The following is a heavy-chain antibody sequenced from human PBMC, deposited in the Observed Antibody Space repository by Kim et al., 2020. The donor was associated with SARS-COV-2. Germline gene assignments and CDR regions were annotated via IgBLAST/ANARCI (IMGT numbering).Heavy chain of an antibody. CDR3: ARELGGDGYNPPIPLDY. Sequence: GGSLRLSCAASGFTFSSYEMNWVRQAPGKGLEWVSYISSSGSTIYYADSVKGRFTISRDNAKNSLYLQMNSLRAEDTAVYYCARELGGDGYNPPIPLDYWGQGTLVTVSS. CDR2: ISSSGSTI. J-gene: IGHJ4*02. D-gene: IGHD5-12*01. CDR1: GFTFSSYE. V-gene: IGHV3-48*03.